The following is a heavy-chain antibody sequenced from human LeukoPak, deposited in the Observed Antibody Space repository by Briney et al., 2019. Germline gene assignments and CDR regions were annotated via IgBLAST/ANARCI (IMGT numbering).Heavy chain of an antibody. CDR1: GFTFSDHD. Sequence: PGGSLRLSCAASGFTFSDHDMDWVRQAPGKGLEWVGRTRNKANSYTTEYAASVRGRFTISRDDSKNSLYLQMNSLKTEDTAVYYCARDGLNSYGSGRVYYYYGMDVWGQGTPVTVSS. D-gene: IGHD3-10*01. CDR3: ARDGLNSYGSGRVYYYYGMDV. J-gene: IGHJ6*02. CDR2: TRNKANSYTT. V-gene: IGHV3-72*01.